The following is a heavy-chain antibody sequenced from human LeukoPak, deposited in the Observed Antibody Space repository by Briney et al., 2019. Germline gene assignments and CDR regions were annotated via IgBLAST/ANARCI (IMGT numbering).Heavy chain of an antibody. J-gene: IGHJ4*02. CDR1: GYTFTSYY. CDR3: AHSGERGYSGYLIDY. V-gene: IGHV1-46*03. D-gene: IGHD5-12*01. Sequence: ASVKVSCKASGYTFTSYYMHWVRQAPGQGLEWMGIINPSGGSTSYAQKFQGRVTMTRDTSTSTVYMELSSLRSEDTAVYYCAHSGERGYSGYLIDYWGQGILVTVSS. CDR2: INPSGGST.